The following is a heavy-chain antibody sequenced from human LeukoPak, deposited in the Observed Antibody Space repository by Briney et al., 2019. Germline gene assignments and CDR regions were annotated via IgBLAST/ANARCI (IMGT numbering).Heavy chain of an antibody. CDR2: IYQSETA. D-gene: IGHD3-10*01. CDR3: AKSNGYGLVDI. J-gene: IGHJ3*02. CDR1: GYSISSGYF. Sequence: PSETLSLTCTVSGYSISSGYFWGWMRQPPGKGLEWIGSIYQSETAHYNPSLKSRVTISLDTSRNQFSLKLNSVTAADTAVYYCAKSNGYGLVDIWGQGTMVTVSS. V-gene: IGHV4-38-2*02.